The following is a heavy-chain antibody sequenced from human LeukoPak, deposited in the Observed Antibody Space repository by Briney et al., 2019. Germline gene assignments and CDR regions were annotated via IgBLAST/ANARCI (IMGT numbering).Heavy chain of an antibody. Sequence: PGGSLRLSCAASGFTFSSYAMDWVRQAPGKGLEWVAVISYDGSNKYYADSVKGRFTISRDNSKNTVYLQMNSLRAEDTAVYYCARGRMTMIGEAFDFWGQGTMVTVSS. CDR3: ARGRMTMIGEAFDF. CDR2: ISYDGSNK. V-gene: IGHV3-30*04. D-gene: IGHD3-10*02. J-gene: IGHJ3*01. CDR1: GFTFSSYA.